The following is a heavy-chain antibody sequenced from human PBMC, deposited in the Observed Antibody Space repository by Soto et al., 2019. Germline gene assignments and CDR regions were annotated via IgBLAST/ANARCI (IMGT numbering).Heavy chain of an antibody. CDR3: ARAYCSSTSCHVNYYYYYGMDV. J-gene: IGHJ6*02. V-gene: IGHV1-69*13. CDR2: IIPIFGTA. Sequence: SVKVSCKASGGTFSSYAISWVRQAPGQGLEWMGGIIPIFGTANYAQKFQGRVTITADESTSTAYMELSSLRSEDTAVYYCARAYCSSTSCHVNYYYYYGMDVWGQGATVTVSS. D-gene: IGHD2-2*01. CDR1: GGTFSSYA.